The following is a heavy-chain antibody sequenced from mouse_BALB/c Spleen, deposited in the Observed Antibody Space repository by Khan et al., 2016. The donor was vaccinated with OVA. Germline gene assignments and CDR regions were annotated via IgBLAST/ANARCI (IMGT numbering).Heavy chain of an antibody. CDR1: GFTFSSYG. Sequence: EVELVESGGDLVKPGGSLKLSCAASGFTFSSYGMSWVRQTPDKRLEWVATISSGGSYTYYPDSVKGRFTISRDNAKNTLYLQMSSLKSEDTAMYYCARYNYYGTRSFDYWGQGTTLTVSS. CDR2: ISSGGSYT. V-gene: IGHV5-6*01. D-gene: IGHD1-1*01. J-gene: IGHJ2*01. CDR3: ARYNYYGTRSFDY.